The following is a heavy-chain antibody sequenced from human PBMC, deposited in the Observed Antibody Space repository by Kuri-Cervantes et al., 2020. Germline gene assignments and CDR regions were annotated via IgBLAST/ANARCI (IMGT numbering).Heavy chain of an antibody. J-gene: IGHJ4*02. V-gene: IGHV4-38-2*02. D-gene: IGHD2-2*01. CDR1: GYSISSGYY. CDR3: ARGSVVPAANDD. CDR2: INHSGST. Sequence: GSLRLSCTVSGYSISSGYYWGWIRQPPGKGLEWIGEINHSGSTNYNPSLKSRVTISVDTSKNQFSLKLSAVTAAGSAVYDCARGSVVPAANDDWGQGTLVTVSS.